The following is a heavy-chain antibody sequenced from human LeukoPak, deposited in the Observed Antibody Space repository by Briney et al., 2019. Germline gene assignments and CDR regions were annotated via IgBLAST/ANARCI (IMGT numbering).Heavy chain of an antibody. V-gene: IGHV4-59*01. J-gene: IGHJ4*02. CDR3: ARGKQSVDY. D-gene: IGHD1/OR15-1a*01. CDR1: GGSISTYY. CDR2: IYYSGST. Sequence: SETLSLTCTVSGGSISTYYWTWIRQSPGKGLEWIGNIYYSGSTNYNPSLKSRVTISVDTSKNQFSLKLSSVTVADTAVYYCARGKQSVDYWGQGTLVTVSS.